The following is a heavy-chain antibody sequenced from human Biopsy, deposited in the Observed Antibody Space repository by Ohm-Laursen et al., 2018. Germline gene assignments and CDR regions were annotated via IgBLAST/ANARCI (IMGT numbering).Heavy chain of an antibody. CDR3: ARLGELHGLWYFDF. CDR1: GFTFDDYA. J-gene: IGHJ4*02. D-gene: IGHD2-21*01. V-gene: IGHV3-9*01. Sequence: SLRLSCAASGFTFDDYAMHWVWQAPGKGLEWVSGVSLNSGSINYAVSVQGRFTISRDNAKNSLYLQMNSLRVEDTALYFCARLGELHGLWYFDFWGQGALVTVSS. CDR2: VSLNSGSI.